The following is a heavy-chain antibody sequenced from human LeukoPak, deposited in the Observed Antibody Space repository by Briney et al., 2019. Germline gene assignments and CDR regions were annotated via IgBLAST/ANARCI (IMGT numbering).Heavy chain of an antibody. CDR1: GGSINSYW. Sequence: NSSETLSLTCSVSGGSINSYWWSWLRQPAGKGLEFIGRIYTTGMTNYNPSLKSRVSMSVDTSKNQCSLELRSVTAADTAVYFCARAGYTISSYRFDYWGQGALVTVSS. V-gene: IGHV4-4*07. CDR3: ARAGYTISSYRFDY. D-gene: IGHD3-16*02. J-gene: IGHJ4*02. CDR2: IYTTGMT.